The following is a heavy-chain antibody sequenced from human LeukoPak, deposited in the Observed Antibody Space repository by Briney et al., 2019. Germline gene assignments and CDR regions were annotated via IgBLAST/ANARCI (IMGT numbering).Heavy chain of an antibody. V-gene: IGHV3-20*04. D-gene: IGHD3-10*01. J-gene: IGHJ4*02. CDR1: GFTFDDYG. Sequence: GGSLRLSCAASGFTFDDYGMSWVRQAPGKGLEWVSGINWNGGTTGYADSVKGRFTISRDNAKKPLYVQMNSLRAEDTALYCCAREYYGSGSYYNVGYWGQGTLVTVSS. CDR3: AREYYGSGSYYNVGY. CDR2: INWNGGTT.